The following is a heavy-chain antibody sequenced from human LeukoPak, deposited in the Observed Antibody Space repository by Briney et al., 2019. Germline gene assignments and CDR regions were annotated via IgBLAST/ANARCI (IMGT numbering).Heavy chain of an antibody. CDR2: ISSSSSYI. V-gene: IGHV3-21*01. D-gene: IGHD4-11*01. Sequence: GGSLRLSCAASGFTFSSYSMNWVRQAPGKGLEWVSSISSSSSYIYYADSVKGRFTISRDNAKNSLYLQMNSLRAEDTAVYCCARFGSNSGIDAFDIWGQGTMVTVSS. CDR1: GFTFSSYS. CDR3: ARFGSNSGIDAFDI. J-gene: IGHJ3*02.